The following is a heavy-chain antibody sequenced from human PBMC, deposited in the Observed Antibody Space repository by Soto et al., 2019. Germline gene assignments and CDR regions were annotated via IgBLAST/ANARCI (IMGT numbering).Heavy chain of an antibody. Sequence: PSETLSLTCAVYGGSFSGYYWSWIRQPPGKGLEWIGEINHSGSTNYNPSLKSRVTISVDTSKNQFSLKLSSVTAADTAVYYCASMGTDCSGGSCYQNAEYFHHWGQGTLVTVSS. J-gene: IGHJ1*01. CDR2: INHSGST. D-gene: IGHD2-15*01. V-gene: IGHV4-34*01. CDR1: GGSFSGYY. CDR3: ASMGTDCSGGSCYQNAEYFHH.